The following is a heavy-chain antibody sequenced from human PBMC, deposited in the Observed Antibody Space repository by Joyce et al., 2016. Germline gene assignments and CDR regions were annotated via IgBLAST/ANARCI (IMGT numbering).Heavy chain of an antibody. Sequence: QVQLVQSGSEVKKPGASVEVSCKASGYIFTTYGISWVRQAPGQGFEWMGWKNAHHGNTKYAQKYKGRVTMTIDTSTSTAYMELESLRSDDTAVYYCARDIHYYNSSGYYWGAFDIWGQGTMVSVSS. CDR3: ARDIHYYNSSGYYWGAFDI. D-gene: IGHD3-22*01. CDR2: KNAHHGNT. V-gene: IGHV1-18*01. CDR1: GYIFTTYG. J-gene: IGHJ3*02.